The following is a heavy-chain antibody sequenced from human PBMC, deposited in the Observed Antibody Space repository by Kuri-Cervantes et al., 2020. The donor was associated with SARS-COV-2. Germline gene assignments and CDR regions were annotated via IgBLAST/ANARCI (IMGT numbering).Heavy chain of an antibody. V-gene: IGHV3-48*01. J-gene: IGHJ4*02. CDR1: GFTFSSYS. CDR3: ARQWELPNLGDFDY. D-gene: IGHD1-26*01. Sequence: GGSLRLSCAASGFTFSSYSMNWVRQAPGKGLEWVSYISSSSSTIYYADSVKGRFTISRDNAKNSLYLQMNSLRAEDTAVYYCARQWELPNLGDFDYWGQGTLVTVSS. CDR2: ISSSSSTI.